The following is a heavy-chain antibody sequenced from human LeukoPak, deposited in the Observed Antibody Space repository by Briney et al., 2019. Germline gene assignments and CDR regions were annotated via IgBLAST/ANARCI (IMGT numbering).Heavy chain of an antibody. CDR1: GYSFTNHW. CDR3: ARPSDTAMDAYYYGMDV. J-gene: IGHJ6*02. Sequence: GESLKISCKGSGYSFTNHWIAWVRQMPGKGLEWMGIIYPGDSDTRYSPSFQGQVTVSADKSISAAYLQWSSLKASDTAMYYCARPSDTAMDAYYYGMDVWGQGTTVTVSS. D-gene: IGHD5-18*01. CDR2: IYPGDSDT. V-gene: IGHV5-51*01.